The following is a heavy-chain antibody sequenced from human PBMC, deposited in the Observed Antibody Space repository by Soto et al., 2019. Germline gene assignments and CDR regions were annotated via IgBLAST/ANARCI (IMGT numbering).Heavy chain of an antibody. CDR1: GYTFTSYA. D-gene: IGHD2-15*01. J-gene: IGHJ6*04. CDR3: ARDDVLCDGGRCYGVPLDV. V-gene: IGHV1-3*01. CDR2: INAGNGNT. Sequence: ASVKVSCKASGYTFTSYAMHWVRQAPGQRLEWMGWINAGNGNTKYSQKFQGRVTITRDTSASTAYMELSSLRAEDTAVYYCARDDVLCDGGRCYGVPLDVWGKGTTVTVSS.